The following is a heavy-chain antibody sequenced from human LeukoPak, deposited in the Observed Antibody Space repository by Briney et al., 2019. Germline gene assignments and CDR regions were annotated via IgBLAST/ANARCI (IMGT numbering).Heavy chain of an antibody. CDR2: ISHSGGST. CDR3: AKDPNGDYVGAFDS. J-gene: IGHJ3*01. D-gene: IGHD2-8*01. CDR1: GFTFKTYV. Sequence: GGSLRLSCGASGFTFKTYVMNWVRQAPGKGLEWVSGISHSGGSTYYAESVTGRFTISRDNSKNTLYLQMNSLRAEDTAVYYCAKDPNGDYVGAFDSWGPGTLVTVSS. V-gene: IGHV3-23*01.